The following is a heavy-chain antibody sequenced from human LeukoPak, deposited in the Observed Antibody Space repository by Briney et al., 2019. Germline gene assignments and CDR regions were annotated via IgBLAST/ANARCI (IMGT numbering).Heavy chain of an antibody. D-gene: IGHD3-9*01. J-gene: IGHJ2*01. CDR3: AGKYYDILTGYSPGDWYFDL. CDR1: GGSISSYY. V-gene: IGHV4-59*08. CDR2: IYYSGST. Sequence: SETLSLTCTVSGGSISSYYWSWIRQPPGKGLEWIGYIYYSGSTNYNPSLKSRVTISVDTSKNQFSLKLSSVTAADTAVYYCAGKYYDILTGYSPGDWYFDLWGRGTLVTVSS.